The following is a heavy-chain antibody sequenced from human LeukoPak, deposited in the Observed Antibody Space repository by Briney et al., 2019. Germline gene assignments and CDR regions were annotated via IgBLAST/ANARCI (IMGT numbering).Heavy chain of an antibody. V-gene: IGHV3-53*01. Sequence: PGGSLRLSCAASEFTVSGNYMSWVRQAPGQRLQWVSIIYSGGSTYYADSVKGRFTISRDNSKNTLFLQMSTLRAEDTAVYYCARTNTVTTSWYFDLWGRGTLVTVSS. CDR2: IYSGGST. J-gene: IGHJ2*01. CDR3: ARTNTVTTSWYFDL. CDR1: EFTVSGNY. D-gene: IGHD4-17*01.